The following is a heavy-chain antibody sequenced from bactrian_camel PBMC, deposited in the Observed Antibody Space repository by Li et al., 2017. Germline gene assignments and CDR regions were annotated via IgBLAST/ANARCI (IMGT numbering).Heavy chain of an antibody. CDR1: GDSFTTYC. D-gene: IGHD2*01. V-gene: IGHV3S25*01. CDR3: AADLVCADGLVLIAKEYTF. J-gene: IGHJ4*01. CDR2: IDGAGST. Sequence: GGGSVQAGGSLRLSCAASGDSFTTYCMSWFRQAPGKEQEGIASIDGAGSTNYADSVKGRFTISKENAKNTVYLQMDSLKPDDTAMYYCAADLVCADGLVLIAKEYTFWGQGTQVTVS.